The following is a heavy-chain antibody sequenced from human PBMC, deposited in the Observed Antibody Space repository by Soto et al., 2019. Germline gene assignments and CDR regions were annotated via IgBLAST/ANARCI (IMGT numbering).Heavy chain of an antibody. CDR3: AHTRHIVVVTASFDY. D-gene: IGHD2-21*02. J-gene: IGHJ4*02. CDR1: GFSLSTSAVG. CDR2: IYWDDDK. Sequence: SGPTLVKPTQTLTLTCTFSGFSLSTSAVGVGWIRQPPGKALEWLALIYWDDDKRYSPSLKSRLTITKDTSKNQVVLTMTNMDPVDTATYYCAHTRHIVVVTASFDYWGQGTLVTVSS. V-gene: IGHV2-5*02.